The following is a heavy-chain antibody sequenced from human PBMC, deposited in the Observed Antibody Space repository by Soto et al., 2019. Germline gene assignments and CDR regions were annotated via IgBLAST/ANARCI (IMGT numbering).Heavy chain of an antibody. CDR1: GFTFSSYA. J-gene: IGHJ4*02. Sequence: PGGSLRLSCAASGFTFSSYAMSWVRQAPGKGLEWVSAISGSGGSTYYADSVKGRFTISRDNSKNTLYLQMNSLRAEDTAVYYCAKDSDTHHIFSSSWLFDYWGQGTLVTVSS. D-gene: IGHD6-13*01. V-gene: IGHV3-23*01. CDR2: ISGSGGST. CDR3: AKDSDTHHIFSSSWLFDY.